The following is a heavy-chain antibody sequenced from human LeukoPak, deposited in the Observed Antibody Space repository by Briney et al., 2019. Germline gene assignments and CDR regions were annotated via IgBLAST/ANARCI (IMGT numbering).Heavy chain of an antibody. Sequence: TLSLTXAXXXGSFXXXYWSWIRQPPGKGLEWIGEINHSGSTNYNPSLKSRVTISVDTSKNQFSLKLSSVTAADTAVYYCARHRRDGYNYVDHWGQGTLVTVSS. CDR2: INHSGST. J-gene: IGHJ4*02. V-gene: IGHV4-34*01. D-gene: IGHD5-12*01. CDR3: ARHRRDGYNYVDH. CDR1: XGSFXXXY.